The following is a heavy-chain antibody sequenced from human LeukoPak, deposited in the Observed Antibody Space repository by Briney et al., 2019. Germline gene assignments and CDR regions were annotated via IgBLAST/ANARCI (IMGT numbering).Heavy chain of an antibody. V-gene: IGHV3-7*01. CDR3: VRDRDSSGSWEVYFDY. CDR2: IKHDGSEK. Sequence: GGSLRLSCAGSGFTFSSYSMNWVRQAPGKGLEWVANIKHDGSEKYYVDSVKGRFTISRDDAKNSVFLQMSSLTAEDTAVYYCVRDRDSSGSWEVYFDYWGQGTLVTVSS. D-gene: IGHD6-13*01. CDR1: GFTFSSYS. J-gene: IGHJ4*02.